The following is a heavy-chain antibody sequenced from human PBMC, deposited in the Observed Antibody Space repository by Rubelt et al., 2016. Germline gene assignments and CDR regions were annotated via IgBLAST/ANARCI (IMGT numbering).Heavy chain of an antibody. Sequence: VESGGALVQPGESLRLTCAVSGFTFSNYAMHWVRQAPGKGLEWVAVISYDGSNKYYADSVKGRFTISRDNAKNTLFLQMNRLRVEDTAVYDCARGTHGSGFDPWGQGTLVTVSS. V-gene: IGHV3-30*04. J-gene: IGHJ5*02. CDR3: ARGTHGSGFDP. D-gene: IGHD3-10*01. CDR2: ISYDGSNK. CDR1: GFTFSNYA.